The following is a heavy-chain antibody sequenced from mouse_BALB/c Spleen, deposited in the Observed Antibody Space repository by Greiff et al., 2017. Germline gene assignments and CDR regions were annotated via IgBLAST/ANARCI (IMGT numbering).Heavy chain of an antibody. Sequence: QVQLQQSGPQLVRPGASVKISCKASGYSFTSYWMHWVKQRPGQGLEWIGMIDPSDSETRLNQKFKDKATLTVDKSSSTAYMQLSSPTSEDSAVYYCAGWLTGYAMDYWGQGTSVTVSS. J-gene: IGHJ4*01. CDR3: AGWLTGYAMDY. CDR2: IDPSDSET. CDR1: GYSFTSYW. V-gene: IGHV1S127*01. D-gene: IGHD2-2*01.